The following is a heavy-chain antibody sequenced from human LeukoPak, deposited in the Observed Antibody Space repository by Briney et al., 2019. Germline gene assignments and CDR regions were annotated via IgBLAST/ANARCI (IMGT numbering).Heavy chain of an antibody. Sequence: GASVKVSCKASGYTFTSYYMHWVRQAPGQGLEWMGIINPSGGSTSYAQKFQGRVTMTRDMSTSTVYMELSSLRSEDTAAYYCARQYYYDSSGSAGLDYWGQGTLVTVSS. D-gene: IGHD3-22*01. CDR1: GYTFTSYY. CDR3: ARQYYYDSSGSAGLDY. CDR2: INPSGGST. V-gene: IGHV1-46*01. J-gene: IGHJ4*02.